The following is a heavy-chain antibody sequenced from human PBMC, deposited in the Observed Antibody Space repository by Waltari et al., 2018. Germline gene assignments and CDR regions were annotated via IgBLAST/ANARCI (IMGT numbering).Heavy chain of an antibody. CDR3: ARECCSSTSCYLDY. CDR2: IYDSGST. Sequence: QVQLQESGPGLVKPPKTLSLPCTVSGGSISSGGYYWSRIRPHPGKGLEWSGYIYDSGSTYDNPSLKSLVTISVDTSKTQVSLKVSSGTAADTAVYYCARECCSSTSCYLDYWGQGTLVTVSS. J-gene: IGHJ4*02. CDR1: GGSISSGGYY. V-gene: IGHV4-31*01. D-gene: IGHD2-2*01.